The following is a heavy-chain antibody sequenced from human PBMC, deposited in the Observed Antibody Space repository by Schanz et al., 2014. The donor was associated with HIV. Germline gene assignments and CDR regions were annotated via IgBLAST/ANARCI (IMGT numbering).Heavy chain of an antibody. D-gene: IGHD6-13*01. Sequence: QVQLIQSGAEVKKPGSSVKVSCRASGGTVNRYATSWVRQAPGQGLEWMGGIIPIFGPANYSPKFRDRVTITADESTSTAYMELSSLSSEDAAIYYCARRELGAPRYRSWAGEAHYYGMDVWGQGTTVTVSS. CDR3: ARRELGAPRYRSWAGEAHYYGMDV. CDR1: GGTVNRYA. J-gene: IGHJ6*02. V-gene: IGHV1-69*19. CDR2: IIPIFGPA.